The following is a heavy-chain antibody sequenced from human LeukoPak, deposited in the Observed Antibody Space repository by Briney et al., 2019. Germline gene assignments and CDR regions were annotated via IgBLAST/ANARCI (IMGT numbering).Heavy chain of an antibody. D-gene: IGHD2-2*01. CDR2: IDPSDSYT. Sequence: GESLRISCKGSGYSFTSYWISWVRQMPGKGLEWMGRIDPSDSYTNYSPSFQGHVTTSADKSISTAYLQWSSLKASDTAMYYCARRGYCSSTSCYEGTNWFDPWGQGTLVTVSS. CDR3: ARRGYCSSTSCYEGTNWFDP. J-gene: IGHJ5*02. CDR1: GYSFTSYW. V-gene: IGHV5-10-1*01.